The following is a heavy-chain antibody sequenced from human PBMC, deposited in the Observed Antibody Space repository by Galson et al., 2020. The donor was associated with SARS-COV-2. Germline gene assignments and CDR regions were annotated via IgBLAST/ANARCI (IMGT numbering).Heavy chain of an antibody. V-gene: IGHV1-24*01. D-gene: IGHD3-3*01. CDR3: ATGGLWSGYRQYNWFDP. CDR1: GYTLTELS. Sequence: ASVKVSCKVSGYTLTELSMHWVRQAPGKGLEWMGGFDPEDGETIYAQKFQGRVTMTEDTSTDTAYMELSSLRSEDTAVYYCATGGLWSGYRQYNWFDPWGQGTLVTVSS. CDR2: FDPEDGET. J-gene: IGHJ5*02.